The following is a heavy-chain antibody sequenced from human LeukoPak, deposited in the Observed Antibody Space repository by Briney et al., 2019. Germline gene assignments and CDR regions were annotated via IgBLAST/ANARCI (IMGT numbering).Heavy chain of an antibody. D-gene: IGHD1-1*01. J-gene: IGHJ3*02. CDR2: FDPEDGET. CDR1: GYTLTELP. CDR3: PTRTTGTTDALDI. Sequence: ASVKVSCRVFGYTLTELPIHWVRQAPGKGLEWVGGFDPEDGETTYAQKFQGRVTMTEDTSTDTAYMEVSGLRSEDTAVYYCPTRTTGTTDALDIWGQGTMVTVSS. V-gene: IGHV1-24*01.